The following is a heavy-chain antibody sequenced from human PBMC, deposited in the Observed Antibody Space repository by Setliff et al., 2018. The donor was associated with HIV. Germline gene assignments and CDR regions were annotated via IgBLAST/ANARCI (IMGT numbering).Heavy chain of an antibody. J-gene: IGHJ4*02. Sequence: GGSLRLSCATSGFTFDSYSIIWVRQAPGKGLEWVSYISGLGGGTIYYADSVRGRFTISRDDAENTLYLQMNSLRTDDTAVCFCARDFSTYYSIDSWGQGTLVTVSS. CDR1: GFTFDSYS. CDR3: ARDFSTYYSIDS. CDR2: ISGLGGGTI. V-gene: IGHV3-48*01. D-gene: IGHD3-22*01.